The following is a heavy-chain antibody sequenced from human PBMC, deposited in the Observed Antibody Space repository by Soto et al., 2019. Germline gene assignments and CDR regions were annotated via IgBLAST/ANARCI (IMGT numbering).Heavy chain of an antibody. Sequence: GGSLRLSCAASGFTFSSYSMNWVRQAPGKGLEWVSSISSSSSYIYYADSVKGRFTISRDNAKNSLYLQMNSLRAEDTAVFYCARGYSSGLRTDAFDIWGQGTMVTVSS. CDR3: ARGYSSGLRTDAFDI. D-gene: IGHD6-19*01. CDR1: GFTFSSYS. CDR2: ISSSSSYI. J-gene: IGHJ3*02. V-gene: IGHV3-21*01.